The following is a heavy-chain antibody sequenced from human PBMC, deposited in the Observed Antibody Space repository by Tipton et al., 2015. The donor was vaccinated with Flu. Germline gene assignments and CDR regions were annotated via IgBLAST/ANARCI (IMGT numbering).Heavy chain of an antibody. V-gene: IGHV3-21*01. D-gene: IGHD3-9*01. J-gene: IGHJ4*02. CDR1: GFTFSTYS. Sequence: GSLRLSCAASGFTFSTYSMNWVRQAPGKGLEWVSSISTSRNYISYADSVKGRFTISRDNVRNSLFLQMNSLRAEDTAVYYCARGYDILTDGGGYFDYWGQGTLVTVSS. CDR2: ISTSRNYI. CDR3: ARGYDILTDGGGYFDY.